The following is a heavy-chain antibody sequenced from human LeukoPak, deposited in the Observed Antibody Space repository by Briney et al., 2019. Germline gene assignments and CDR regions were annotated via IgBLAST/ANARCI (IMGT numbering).Heavy chain of an antibody. CDR3: AKADRDHLSHYYGVDV. D-gene: IGHD3-10*01. J-gene: IGHJ6*02. CDR2: IRHDGTET. CDR1: GFSFSSYG. Sequence: GGSLRLSCAASGFSFSSYGMHWLRQAPGKGPESVALIRHDGTETYHADSVKGRFTISRDDSKSTFYLQMNSLRPEDTAVYYCAKADRDHLSHYYGVDVWGPGTTV. V-gene: IGHV3-30*02.